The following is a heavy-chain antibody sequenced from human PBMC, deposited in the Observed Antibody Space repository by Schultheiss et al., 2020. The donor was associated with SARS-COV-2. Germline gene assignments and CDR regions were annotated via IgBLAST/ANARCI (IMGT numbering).Heavy chain of an antibody. Sequence: GGSLRLSCAASGFTFDDYTMNWVRQAPGKGLEWVSVILLGGGTYYADSVKGRLTISRDNAKNSLYLQMNSLRAEDTAVYYCARAPYGDYLNWYFDLWGRGTLVTVSS. V-gene: IGHV3-69-1*02. CDR1: GFTFDDYT. CDR2: ILLGGGT. D-gene: IGHD4-17*01. J-gene: IGHJ2*01. CDR3: ARAPYGDYLNWYFDL.